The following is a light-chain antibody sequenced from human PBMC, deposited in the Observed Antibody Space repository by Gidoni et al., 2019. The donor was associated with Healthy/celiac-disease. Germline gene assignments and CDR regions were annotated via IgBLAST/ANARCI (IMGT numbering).Light chain of an antibody. J-gene: IGKJ3*01. V-gene: IGKV3-11*01. CDR2: DAS. CDR1: QSVSRY. Sequence: EIVFTQSPATLSLSPGERDTLSCRASQSVSRYLAWYQQKPGQAPRLLIYDASNRATGIPARLSGSESGTDITLTISSLEPEDCAVYYCQQRSNWLSTFXPXTKVDIK. CDR3: QQRSNWLST.